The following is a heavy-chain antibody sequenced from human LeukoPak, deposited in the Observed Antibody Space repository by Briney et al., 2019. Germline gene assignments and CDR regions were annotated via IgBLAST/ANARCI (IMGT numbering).Heavy chain of an antibody. CDR1: GYTFTSYY. CDR2: ISAYNGNT. J-gene: IGHJ4*02. V-gene: IGHV1-18*04. CDR3: ARVAASTAARVFLEDDY. Sequence: ASVKVSCKASGYTFTSYYMHWVRQAPGQGLEWMGWISAYNGNTNYAQKLQGRVTMTTDTSTSTAYMELRSLRSDDTAVYYCARVAASTAARVFLEDDYWGQGTLVTVSS. D-gene: IGHD6-6*01.